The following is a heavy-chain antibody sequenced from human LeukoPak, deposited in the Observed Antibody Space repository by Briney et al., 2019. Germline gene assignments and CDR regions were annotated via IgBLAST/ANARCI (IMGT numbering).Heavy chain of an antibody. D-gene: IGHD2-2*01. CDR2: MNPNSGNT. CDR3: AREGPAAIPFDY. J-gene: IGHJ4*02. V-gene: IGHV1-8*01. Sequence: GWMNPNSGNTGYAQKFQGRVTMTRNTSISTAYMELSSLRSEDTAVYYCAREGPAAIPFDYWGQGTLVTVSS.